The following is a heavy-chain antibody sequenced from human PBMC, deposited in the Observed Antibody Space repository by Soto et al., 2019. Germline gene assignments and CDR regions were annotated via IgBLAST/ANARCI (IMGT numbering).Heavy chain of an antibody. Sequence: SETLSLTCTVSRVSISSGGYYRSWIRPHPGKGLDWIGYIYYSGSTYYNPSLKSRVTISVDTSKNQFSLKLSSVTAADTAVYYCARDLSVLVPAAIHGMDVWGQGTTVT. V-gene: IGHV4-31*03. D-gene: IGHD2-2*01. CDR2: IYYSGST. CDR3: ARDLSVLVPAAIHGMDV. CDR1: RVSISSGGYY. J-gene: IGHJ6*02.